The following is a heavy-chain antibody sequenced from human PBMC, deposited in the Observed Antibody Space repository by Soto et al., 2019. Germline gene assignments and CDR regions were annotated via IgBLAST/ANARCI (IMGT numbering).Heavy chain of an antibody. CDR2: SKSKTDGGTT. CDR3: TTEGVIYYERGSSAFDI. V-gene: IGHV3-15*07. Sequence: EVQLVESGGGLVKPGGSLRLSCAASGFTFSNAWMNWVRQAPGKGLEWVGRSKSKTDGGTTDYAAPVKGRFTISRDHQKNTLYLQMNSLKTEDTAVYYCTTEGVIYYERGSSAFDIWGQGTRVTVSS. CDR1: GFTFSNAW. J-gene: IGHJ3*02. D-gene: IGHD3-22*01.